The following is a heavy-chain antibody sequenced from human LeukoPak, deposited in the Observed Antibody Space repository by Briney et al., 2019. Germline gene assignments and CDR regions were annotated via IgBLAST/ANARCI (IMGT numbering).Heavy chain of an antibody. CDR2: FDPEDGET. Sequence: ASVKVSCKVSGYTLTELSTHWVRQAPGKGLEWMGGFDPEDGETIYAQKFQGRVTMTEDTSTDTAYMELSSLRSEDTAVYYCATPYDSSGYLDYWGQGTLVTVSS. CDR1: GYTLTELS. J-gene: IGHJ4*02. CDR3: ATPYDSSGYLDY. D-gene: IGHD3-22*01. V-gene: IGHV1-24*01.